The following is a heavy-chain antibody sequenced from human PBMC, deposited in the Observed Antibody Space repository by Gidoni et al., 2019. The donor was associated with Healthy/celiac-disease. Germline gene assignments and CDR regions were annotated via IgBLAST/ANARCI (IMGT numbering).Heavy chain of an antibody. D-gene: IGHD3-22*01. CDR1: GFTFSSYA. CDR2: ISGSGGST. J-gene: IGHJ4*02. V-gene: IGHV3-23*01. CDR3: AKEGGYYYDSSGYPGSLDY. Sequence: EVQLLESGGGLVQPGGSLRLSCAASGFTFSSYAMSWVRQAPGKGLEWVSAISGSGGSTYYADSVKGRFTISRDNSKNTLYLQMNSLRAEDTAVYYCAKEGGYYYDSSGYPGSLDYWGQGTLVTVSS.